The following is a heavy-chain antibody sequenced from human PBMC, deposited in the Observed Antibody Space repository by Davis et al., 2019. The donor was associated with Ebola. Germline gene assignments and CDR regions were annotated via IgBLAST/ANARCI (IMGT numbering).Heavy chain of an antibody. Sequence: PGGSLRLSCAASGFTFSSYSMNWVRQAPGKGLEWVSYISSSSSTRYYADSVKGRFTIFRDNAKNSLYLQMNSLRDEDTAVYYCARVQGHCSGGSCYSHYWGQGTLVTVSS. CDR1: GFTFSSYS. CDR3: ARVQGHCSGGSCYSHY. CDR2: ISSSSSTR. J-gene: IGHJ4*02. V-gene: IGHV3-48*02. D-gene: IGHD2-15*01.